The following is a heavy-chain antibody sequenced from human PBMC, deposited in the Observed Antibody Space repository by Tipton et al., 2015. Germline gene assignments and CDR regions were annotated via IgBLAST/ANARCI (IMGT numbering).Heavy chain of an antibody. CDR3: ACHDYDLLTRDYQTVDY. V-gene: IGHV4-59*08. D-gene: IGHD3-9*01. Sequence: TLSLTCTVSGGSITTYYWTWIRQPPGKGLEWIGYISYSGTTNYNPSLNNRVTISADTSKNQFSLRLSSVTAAGTAVYYCACHDYDLLTRDYQTVDYWGQGTLVTVSS. CDR2: ISYSGTT. J-gene: IGHJ4*02. CDR1: GGSITTYY.